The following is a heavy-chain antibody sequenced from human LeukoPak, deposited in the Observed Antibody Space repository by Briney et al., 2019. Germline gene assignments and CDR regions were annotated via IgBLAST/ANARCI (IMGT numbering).Heavy chain of an antibody. J-gene: IGHJ4*02. Sequence: PPETLSLTCAVSGYSISSGYYWGWIRQPPGKGLEWIGSVYHSGSTYYNPSLKSRVTISVDTSKNQFSLKLSSVTAADTAVYYCARIGAITGPFDYWGQGTLVTVSS. CDR3: ARIGAITGPFDY. CDR1: GYSISSGYY. CDR2: VYHSGST. V-gene: IGHV4-38-2*01. D-gene: IGHD3-22*01.